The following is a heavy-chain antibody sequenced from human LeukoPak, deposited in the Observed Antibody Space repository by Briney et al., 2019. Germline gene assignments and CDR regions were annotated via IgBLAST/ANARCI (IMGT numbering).Heavy chain of an antibody. CDR3: TRVFGGYDVSDY. Sequence: PGGSLRLSCAASGFTFSSFWVSWVRQAPGKGLEWVANIKKDGSQKYYVDSVEGRFTISRDNAKNSLYLQMDSLRADDTAVYYCTRVFGGYDVSDYWGQGTLVTVSS. CDR1: GFTFSSFW. V-gene: IGHV3-7*03. CDR2: IKKDGSQK. J-gene: IGHJ4*02. D-gene: IGHD3-10*02.